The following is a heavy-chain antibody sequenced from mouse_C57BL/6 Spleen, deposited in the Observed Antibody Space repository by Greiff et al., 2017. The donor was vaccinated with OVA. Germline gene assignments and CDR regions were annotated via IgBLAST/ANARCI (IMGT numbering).Heavy chain of an antibody. J-gene: IGHJ4*01. CDR1: GYTFTSYW. V-gene: IGHV1-64*01. CDR2: IHPNSGST. CDR3: ARGGRFYAMDY. Sequence: VQLQESGAELVKPGASVKLSCKASGYTFTSYWMHWVKQRPGQGLEWIGMIHPNSGSTNYNEKFKSKATLTVDKSSSTAYMQLSSLTSEDSAVYYCARGGRFYAMDYWGQGTSVTVSS.